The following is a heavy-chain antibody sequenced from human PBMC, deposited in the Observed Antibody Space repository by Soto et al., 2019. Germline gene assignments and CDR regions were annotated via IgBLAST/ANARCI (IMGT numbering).Heavy chain of an antibody. D-gene: IGHD2-21*01. J-gene: IGHJ5*01. Sequence: SETLSLTCTVSGVSIHNSHSFWGWIRQPPGKGLEFIGTVYYSGGAHYNSSLKSRVTISVDTANNQVSLRMRSLTAADTAVYYCGRVVEGATRHTDLDSWGQGTLVTV. CDR3: GRVVEGATRHTDLDS. V-gene: IGHV4-39*01. CDR2: VYYSGGA. CDR1: GVSIHNSHSF.